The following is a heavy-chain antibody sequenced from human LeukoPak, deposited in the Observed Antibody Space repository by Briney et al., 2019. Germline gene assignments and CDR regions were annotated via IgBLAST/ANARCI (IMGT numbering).Heavy chain of an antibody. D-gene: IGHD3-10*01. CDR2: FDPEDGET. CDR1: GYTLTELS. Sequence: GASVKVSCKVSGYTLTELSMHWMRQAPGKGLEWMGGFDPEDGETIYAQKFQGRVTMTEDTSTDTAYMELSSLRSEDTAVYYCATTPSLTMVRGENFDYWGQGTLVTVSS. V-gene: IGHV1-24*01. J-gene: IGHJ4*02. CDR3: ATTPSLTMVRGENFDY.